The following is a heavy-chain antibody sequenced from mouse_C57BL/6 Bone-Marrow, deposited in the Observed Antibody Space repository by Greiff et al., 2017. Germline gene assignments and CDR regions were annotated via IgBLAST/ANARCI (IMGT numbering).Heavy chain of an antibody. CDR2: IGPGSGST. J-gene: IGHJ4*01. Sequence: VQLQQSGAELVKPGASVKISCKASGYTFTDYYINWVKQRPGQGLEWIGKIGPGSGSTYYNEKFKGKATLTADKSSSTAYMQLSSLTSEYSAVYFCARDYDAGYYAMDYWGQGTSVTVSS. CDR3: ARDYDAGYYAMDY. D-gene: IGHD2-4*01. CDR1: GYTFTDYY. V-gene: IGHV1-77*01.